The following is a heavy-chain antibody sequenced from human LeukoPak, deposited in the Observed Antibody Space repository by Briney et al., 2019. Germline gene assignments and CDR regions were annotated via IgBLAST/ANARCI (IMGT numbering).Heavy chain of an antibody. CDR3: ARVKQWLVPSDAFDI. CDR2: IIPIFGTA. CDR1: GGTFSSYA. V-gene: IGHV1-69*01. D-gene: IGHD6-19*01. Sequence: SVKVSCKASGGTFSSYAISWVRRAPGQGLEWMGGIIPIFGTANYAQKFQGRVTITADESTSTAYMELSSLRSEDTAVYYCARVKQWLVPSDAFDIWGQGTMVTVSS. J-gene: IGHJ3*02.